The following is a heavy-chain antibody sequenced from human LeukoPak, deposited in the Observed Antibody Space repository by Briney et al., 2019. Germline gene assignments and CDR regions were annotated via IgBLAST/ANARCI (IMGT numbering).Heavy chain of an antibody. V-gene: IGHV5-51*01. CDR2: IYPGGSDT. CDR3: GRVHGEGYISGWVPIDD. D-gene: IGHD6-19*01. J-gene: IGHJ4*02. CDR1: GYTFTTYW. Sequence: GESLKISCQGSGYTFTTYWIGWARQMPGKGLGLMGIIYPGGSDTRYSPSFRGQVTLSVDKSISTAYLQWGSLTASDTGIYYCGRVHGEGYISGWVPIDDWGERTLVTVST.